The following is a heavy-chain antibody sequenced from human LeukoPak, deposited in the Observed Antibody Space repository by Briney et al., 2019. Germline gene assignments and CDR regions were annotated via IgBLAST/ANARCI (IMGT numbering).Heavy chain of an antibody. D-gene: IGHD3-10*01. V-gene: IGHV3-23*01. CDR3: AKISGSGSSHSDS. CDR1: GFTFSSFV. J-gene: IGHJ4*02. Sequence: PGGSLRLSCAASGFTFSSFVMNWVRQAPGKGLEWVSSIGGSGGGTYYADSVKGRFTISRDNSKNTLCLLMNTLRGDDTAVYYCAKISGSGSSHSDSWGQGTLVTVSS. CDR2: IGGSGGGT.